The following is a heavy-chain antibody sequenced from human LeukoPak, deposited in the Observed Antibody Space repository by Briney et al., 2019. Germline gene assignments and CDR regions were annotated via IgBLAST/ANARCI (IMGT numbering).Heavy chain of an antibody. D-gene: IGHD3-10*01. CDR3: AKDFGSGRYAFDI. CDR1: GFNIEGHN. CDR2: IQYDGGRK. V-gene: IGHV3-30*02. Sequence: GGSLKLSCAASGFNIEGHNMHWDRQAPGKGLEWVSFIQYDGGRKWYVDSVKGRFTISRDNSKNTLTLQMNDLRLEDTAVYYCAKDFGSGRYAFDIWGQGTIVTVSS. J-gene: IGHJ3*02.